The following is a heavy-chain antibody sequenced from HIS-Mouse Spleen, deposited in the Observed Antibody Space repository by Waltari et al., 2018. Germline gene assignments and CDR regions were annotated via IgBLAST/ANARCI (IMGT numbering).Heavy chain of an antibody. CDR3: AKDRGSQFDY. CDR1: GFTFSSYG. D-gene: IGHD1-26*01. J-gene: IGHJ4*02. V-gene: IGHV3-30*18. Sequence: QVQLVESGGVVVQPGRSLRLSCAASGFTFSSYGMHWVRQAPGKGLEWVAVISYDGSNKYYADSVKGRFTISRDNSKNTLYLQMNSLRAEDTAVYYCAKDRGSQFDYWGQGTLVTVSS. CDR2: ISYDGSNK.